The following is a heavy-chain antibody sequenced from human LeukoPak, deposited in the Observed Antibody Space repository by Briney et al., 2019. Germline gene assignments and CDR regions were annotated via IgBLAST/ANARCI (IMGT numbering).Heavy chain of an antibody. CDR1: ESTFSSCE. Sequence: PGGSLRLSRTASESTFSSCEGNGVRQAPGKGLEWVSYISSSGDTIYYADSVRGRFTISRDNAKNSLYLQMNSLRAEDTAVYYCARSIPGTAYFDCWGQGTLVTVSS. CDR2: ISSSGDTI. D-gene: IGHD1-7*01. CDR3: ARSIPGTAYFDC. V-gene: IGHV3-48*03. J-gene: IGHJ4*02.